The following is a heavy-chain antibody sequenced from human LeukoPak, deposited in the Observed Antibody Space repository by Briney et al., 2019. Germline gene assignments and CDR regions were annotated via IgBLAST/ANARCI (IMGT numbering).Heavy chain of an antibody. J-gene: IGHJ4*02. Sequence: KSSETLSLTCAVYGGSFSGYYWSWIRQPPGKGLEWIGEIYHSGSTNYNPSLKSRVTISVDKSKNQFSLKLSSVTAADTAVYYCASGIAAAGTGEGYYFDYWGQGTLVTVSS. V-gene: IGHV4-34*01. CDR2: IYHSGST. CDR3: ASGIAAAGTGEGYYFDY. CDR1: GGSFSGYY. D-gene: IGHD6-13*01.